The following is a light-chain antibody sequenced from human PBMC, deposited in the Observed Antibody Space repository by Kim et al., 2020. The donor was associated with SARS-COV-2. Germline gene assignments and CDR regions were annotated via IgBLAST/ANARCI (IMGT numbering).Light chain of an antibody. CDR1: RSNIGNNY. Sequence: GQKITISCSGSRSNIGNNYVSWYQQHPGTAPKLLIYDNNKRPSGIPDRFSGSKSGTSATLGITGLQTGDEADYYCGTWDSSLSAWVFGGGTQLTVL. CDR2: DNN. V-gene: IGLV1-51*01. CDR3: GTWDSSLSAWV. J-gene: IGLJ3*02.